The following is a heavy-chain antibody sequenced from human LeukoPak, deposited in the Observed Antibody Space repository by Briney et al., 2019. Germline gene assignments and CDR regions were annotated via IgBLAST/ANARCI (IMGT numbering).Heavy chain of an antibody. V-gene: IGHV4-34*01. Sequence: SETLSLTCAVYGGSSSGYYWSWIRQPPGKGLEWIGEINHSGSTNYNPSLKSRVTISVDTSKNQFSLKLSSVTAADTAVYYCARALVVVVVAWFDPWGQGTLVTVSS. D-gene: IGHD2-15*01. CDR1: GGSSSGYY. CDR2: INHSGST. CDR3: ARALVVVVVAWFDP. J-gene: IGHJ5*02.